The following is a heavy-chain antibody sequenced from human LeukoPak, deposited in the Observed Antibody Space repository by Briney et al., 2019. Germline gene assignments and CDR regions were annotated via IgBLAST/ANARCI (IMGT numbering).Heavy chain of an antibody. V-gene: IGHV3-23*01. Sequence: GGSLRLSCAASGFTFSSYAMSWVRQAPGKGLAWVSGISGSAGSTYYADSVKGRFTISRDNSKNTLYLQMNSLRAEDTAVYYCAKGLRDGYNYYYYYMDVWGKGTTVTVSS. CDR3: AKGLRDGYNYYYYYMDV. CDR1: GFTFSSYA. J-gene: IGHJ6*03. CDR2: ISGSAGST. D-gene: IGHD5-24*01.